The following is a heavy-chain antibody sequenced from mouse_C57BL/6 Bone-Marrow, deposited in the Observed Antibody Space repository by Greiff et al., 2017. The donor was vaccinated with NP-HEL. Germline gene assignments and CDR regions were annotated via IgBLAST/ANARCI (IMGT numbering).Heavy chain of an antibody. CDR2: IRSKSNNYAT. Sequence: EVKLVESGGGLVQPKGSLKLSCAASGFSFNTYAMNWVRQAPGKGLEWVARIRSKSNNYATYYADSVKDRFTISRDDSESMLYLQMNNLKTEDTAMYYGVRGYYEDAMDYWGQGTSVTVSS. CDR3: VRGYYEDAMDY. V-gene: IGHV10-1*01. CDR1: GFSFNTYA. J-gene: IGHJ4*01. D-gene: IGHD2-3*01.